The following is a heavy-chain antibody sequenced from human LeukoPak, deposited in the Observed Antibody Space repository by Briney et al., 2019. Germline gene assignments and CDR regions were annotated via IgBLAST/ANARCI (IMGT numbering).Heavy chain of an antibody. Sequence: PGGSLRLSCAASGFTFSSYAMSWVRQAPGKGVEWVSAIIGSRGSTYYADSVKGRFTISRDNSKNTLYLQMNSLRAEDTAVYYCAKYDAGYSSSWYSVNYYGMDVWGQGTTVTVSS. D-gene: IGHD6-13*01. J-gene: IGHJ6*02. CDR1: GFTFSSYA. CDR3: AKYDAGYSSSWYSVNYYGMDV. CDR2: IIGSRGST. V-gene: IGHV3-23*01.